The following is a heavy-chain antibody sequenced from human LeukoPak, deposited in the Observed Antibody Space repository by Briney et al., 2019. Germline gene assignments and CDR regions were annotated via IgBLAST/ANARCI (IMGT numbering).Heavy chain of an antibody. CDR1: GFTFSSYA. Sequence: GGSLRLSCAASGFTFSSYAMHWVRQAPGKGLEGVAVISYDGSNKYYADSVKGRFTISRDNSKNTLYLQMNSLRAEDTAVYYCARARRDSGSLMGYWGQGTLVTVSS. CDR3: ARARRDSGSLMGY. J-gene: IGHJ4*02. CDR2: ISYDGSNK. D-gene: IGHD1-26*01. V-gene: IGHV3-30-3*01.